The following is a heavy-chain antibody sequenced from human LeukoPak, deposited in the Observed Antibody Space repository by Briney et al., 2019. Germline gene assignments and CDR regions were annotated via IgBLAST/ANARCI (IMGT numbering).Heavy chain of an antibody. Sequence: SLRLSCAASGFTFDDYAMHWVRQAPGKGLEWVSGISWNSGSIGYADSVKGRFTISRDNAKNSLYLQMNSLGAEDTALYYCAKDSDILTGYPVSYFDYWGQGTLVTVSS. V-gene: IGHV3-9*01. CDR3: AKDSDILTGYPVSYFDY. CDR1: GFTFDDYA. J-gene: IGHJ4*02. D-gene: IGHD3-9*01. CDR2: ISWNSGSI.